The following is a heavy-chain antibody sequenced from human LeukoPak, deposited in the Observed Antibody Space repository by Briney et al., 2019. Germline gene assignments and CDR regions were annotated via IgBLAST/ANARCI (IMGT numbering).Heavy chain of an antibody. CDR2: INHSGST. Sequence: PSETLSLTYAVYGGSFSGYYWSWIRQPPGKGLEWIGEINHSGSTNYNPSLKSRVTISVDTSKNQFSLKLSSVTAADTAVYYCARVRYSNYFDYWGQGTLVTVSS. J-gene: IGHJ4*02. CDR1: GGSFSGYY. CDR3: ARVRYSNYFDY. V-gene: IGHV4-34*01. D-gene: IGHD4-11*01.